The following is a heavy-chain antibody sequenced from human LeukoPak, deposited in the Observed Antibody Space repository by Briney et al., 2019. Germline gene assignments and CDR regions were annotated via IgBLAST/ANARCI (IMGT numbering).Heavy chain of an antibody. D-gene: IGHD5-24*01. V-gene: IGHV5-51*01. Sequence: GESLKISCKGSGYSLTSYWIGWVRQMPGPGLEPNTIIYPGDSDTRYTPSFQGQVTTSADKSISTAYLQWSSLKASDTAMYYCARRGGYNRLDFDYWGQGTLVTVSS. J-gene: IGHJ4*02. CDR2: IYPGDSDT. CDR3: ARRGGYNRLDFDY. CDR1: GYSLTSYW.